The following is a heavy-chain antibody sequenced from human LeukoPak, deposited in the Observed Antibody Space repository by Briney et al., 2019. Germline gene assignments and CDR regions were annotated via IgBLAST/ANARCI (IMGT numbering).Heavy chain of an antibody. CDR2: ISAYNGKT. CDR3: EWWPLGYCSGGSCRLYYYYYMDV. D-gene: IGHD2-15*01. Sequence: GASVKVSCKGSVYTFTSYGISWVRQAPGQGLECVGWISAYNGKTNYAQKLQGRVTITTDTYTSTAYMALKRLRADDTAAYYCEWWPLGYCSGGSCRLYYYYYMDVWGKGTTVTVSS. CDR1: VYTFTSYG. V-gene: IGHV1-18*01. J-gene: IGHJ6*03.